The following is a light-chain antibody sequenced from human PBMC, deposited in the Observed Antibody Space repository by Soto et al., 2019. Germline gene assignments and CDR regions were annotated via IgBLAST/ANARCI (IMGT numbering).Light chain of an antibody. J-gene: IGKJ5*01. CDR2: GAS. Sequence: DIQMTQSPSSLSAPIGQRVTITCQASQDISTYVTWFQQKPGKAPKVLIYGASYLQTGFPSRYSGSGSGTHFSLTISGRQPEDMATYYCQQYDNVPITSGQGTRREI. CDR1: QDISTY. CDR3: QQYDNVPIT. V-gene: IGKV1-33*01.